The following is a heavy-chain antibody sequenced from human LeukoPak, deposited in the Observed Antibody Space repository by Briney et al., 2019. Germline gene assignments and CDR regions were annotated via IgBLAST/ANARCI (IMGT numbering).Heavy chain of an antibody. V-gene: IGHV4-31*03. CDR2: IYYSGST. Sequence: SETLSLTCTVSGGSISSGGYYWSWIRQHPGKGLEWIGYIYYSGSTYYNPSLKSRVTISVDTSKNQFSLKLSSVTAADTAVYYCARFLDYYYDAFDIWGQGTMVTVSS. CDR3: ARFLDYYYDAFDI. D-gene: IGHD3-22*01. J-gene: IGHJ3*02. CDR1: GGSISSGGYY.